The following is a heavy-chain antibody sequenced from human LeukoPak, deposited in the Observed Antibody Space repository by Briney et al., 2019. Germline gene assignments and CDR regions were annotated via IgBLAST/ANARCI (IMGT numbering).Heavy chain of an antibody. D-gene: IGHD3-22*01. Sequence: KSSETLSLTCAVYGGSFSGYYWSWIRQPPGKGLEWIGEINHSGSTNYNPSLKSRVTISVDTSKNQFSLKLSSVTAADTAVYYCARATYYYDSSGTCLFDYWGQGTLVTVSS. CDR2: INHSGST. J-gene: IGHJ4*02. CDR1: GGSFSGYY. V-gene: IGHV4-34*01. CDR3: ARATYYYDSSGTCLFDY.